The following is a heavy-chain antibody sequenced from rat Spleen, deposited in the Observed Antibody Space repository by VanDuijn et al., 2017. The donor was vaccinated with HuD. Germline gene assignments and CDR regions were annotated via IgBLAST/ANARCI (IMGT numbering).Heavy chain of an antibody. CDR3: ARPGSLPGYNPFDY. CDR2: ITNAAGKV. J-gene: IGHJ2*01. CDR1: GFTFSSFP. D-gene: IGHD1-4*01. Sequence: EVQLVESGGGLVQPGRSMKLSCATSGFTFSSFPMAWVRQAPTKGLEWVASITNAAGKVYYRDSVKGRFTISRDNGKSILYLEMDSLRSEDSATYYCARPGSLPGYNPFDYWGQGVMVTVSS. V-gene: IGHV5-25*01.